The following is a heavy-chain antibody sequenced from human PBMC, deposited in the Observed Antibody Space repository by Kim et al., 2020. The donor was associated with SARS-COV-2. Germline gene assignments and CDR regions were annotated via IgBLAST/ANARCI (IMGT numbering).Heavy chain of an antibody. Sequence: TDYAAPVKGRFTISRDDSKNTLYLQMNSLKTEDTAVYYCTTVGRIVHAFDIWGQGTMVTVSS. CDR3: TTVGRIVHAFDI. CDR2: T. V-gene: IGHV3-15*01. J-gene: IGHJ3*02. D-gene: IGHD3-22*01.